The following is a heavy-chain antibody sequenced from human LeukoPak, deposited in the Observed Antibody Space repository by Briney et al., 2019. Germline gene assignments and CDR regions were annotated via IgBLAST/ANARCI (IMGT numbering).Heavy chain of an antibody. CDR2: ISSSSSYI. CDR3: ARVLAGTSYYFDY. D-gene: IGHD6-19*01. V-gene: IGHV3-21*01. J-gene: IGHJ4*02. CDR1: EFSLSYYA. Sequence: GRSLRLSCAASEFSLSYYAMYWVRQAPGKGLEWVSSISSSSSYIYYADSVKGRFTISRDNAKNSLYLQMNSLRAEDTAVYYCARVLAGTSYYFDYWGQGTLVTVSS.